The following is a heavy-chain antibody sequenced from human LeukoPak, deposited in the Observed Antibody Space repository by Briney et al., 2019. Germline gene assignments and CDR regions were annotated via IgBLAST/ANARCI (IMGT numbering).Heavy chain of an antibody. J-gene: IGHJ4*02. CDR1: GFSVSGNY. V-gene: IGHV3-53*01. CDR2: IYSGGNT. Sequence: GGSLRLSCAASGFSVSGNYMSWVRQAPEKGLEWVSVIYSGGNTYYADSVEGRFTISRDNSKNTLYLQMSSLRAEDTAVYYCATEGSGWYYFDHWGQGTLVTVSS. CDR3: ATEGSGWYYFDH. D-gene: IGHD6-19*01.